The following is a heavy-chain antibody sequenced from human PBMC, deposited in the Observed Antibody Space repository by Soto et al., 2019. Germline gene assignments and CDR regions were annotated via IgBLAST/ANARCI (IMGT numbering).Heavy chain of an antibody. D-gene: IGHD3-16*01. J-gene: IGHJ6*02. CDR1: GFTVSSNY. V-gene: IGHV3-53*01. Sequence: VGSLRLSCAASGFTVSSNYMSWVRQAPGKGLEWVSVIYSGGSTYYADSVKGRFTISRDNSKNTLYLQMNSLRAEDTAVYYCARCRGTSLYYYYYGMDVWGQGTTVTVSS. CDR2: IYSGGST. CDR3: ARCRGTSLYYYYYGMDV.